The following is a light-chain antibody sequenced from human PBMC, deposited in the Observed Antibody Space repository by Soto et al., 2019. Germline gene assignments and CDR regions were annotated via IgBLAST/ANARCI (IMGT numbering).Light chain of an antibody. CDR3: QQYGTSQT. Sequence: VFTQSPFSLSLCPGERATLSCRASQSVSSSYLAWYQQKPGQAPRLLIYGASSRATGIPDRFSGSGSGTDFTLTISRLEAEDFAVYYCQQYGTSQTFGQGTKVDIK. CDR1: QSVSSSY. V-gene: IGKV3-20*01. J-gene: IGKJ1*01. CDR2: GAS.